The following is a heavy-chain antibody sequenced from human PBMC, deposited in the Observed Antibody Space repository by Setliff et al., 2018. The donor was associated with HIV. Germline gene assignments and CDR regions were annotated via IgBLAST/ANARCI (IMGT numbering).Heavy chain of an antibody. Sequence: PSETLSLTCAVYGGSFSGYYWNWIRQPPGKGLEWIGEIIHSGSIYYNPSLKSRVTMSVDTSKNQFSLKLSSVTAVDTAVYYCAKKGNGDYHLDYWGQGTLVTVSS. CDR1: GGSFSGYY. CDR3: AKKGNGDYHLDY. D-gene: IGHD4-17*01. J-gene: IGHJ4*02. V-gene: IGHV4-34*12. CDR2: IIHSGSI.